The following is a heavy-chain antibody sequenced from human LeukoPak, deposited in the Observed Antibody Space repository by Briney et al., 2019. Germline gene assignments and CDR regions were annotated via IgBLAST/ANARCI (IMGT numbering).Heavy chain of an antibody. CDR1: GDSISNHY. J-gene: IGHJ4*02. CDR3: ARDRGEGIVGTFDY. D-gene: IGHD1-26*01. Sequence: SETLSLTCTVSGDSISNHYWSWIRQPPGKGLVWIGYIFYSGNTHYNPSLKSRVTMSVDTSKNQFSLRLSSVTPADTAVYYCARDRGEGIVGTFDYWGQGTLVTGSS. CDR2: IFYSGNT. V-gene: IGHV4-59*11.